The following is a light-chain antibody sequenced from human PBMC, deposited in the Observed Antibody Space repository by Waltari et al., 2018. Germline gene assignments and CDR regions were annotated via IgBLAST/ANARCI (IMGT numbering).Light chain of an antibody. CDR3: QHYDSYQYA. Sequence: IQVTQSPSTLSASVGDRVNITCRTSESVNRHLAWYQQKPGTAPNLLIYKASTLETGAPSKFSGSGSGTEFSLTITNLQRDDFATYFCQHYDSYQYAFGPGTKLEIK. V-gene: IGKV1-5*03. J-gene: IGKJ2*01. CDR2: KAS. CDR1: ESVNRH.